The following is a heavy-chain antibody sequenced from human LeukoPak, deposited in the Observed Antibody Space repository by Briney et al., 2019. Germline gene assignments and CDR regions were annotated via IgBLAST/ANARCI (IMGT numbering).Heavy chain of an antibody. CDR3: ARQPFDF. CDR1: GFTFSSYW. CDR2: INQDESQK. J-gene: IGHJ4*02. V-gene: IGHV3-7*01. Sequence: QSGGSLRLSCAASGFTFSSYWMSWVRQAPGKVLGWVANINQDESQKYFVDSVKGRFTISRDNAKNSVYLQMNSLRAEDTAVYYCARQPFDFWGQGTLVTVSS.